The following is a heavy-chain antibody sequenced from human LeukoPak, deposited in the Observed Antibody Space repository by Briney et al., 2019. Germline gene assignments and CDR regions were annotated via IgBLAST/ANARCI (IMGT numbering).Heavy chain of an antibody. Sequence: SETLSLTCTVSGGSIRNYYWSWIRQPPGKGLEWIGYIYHSGSTNYNPSLRSRVTISVDTSRNQFSLKLTSVTAADTAVYYCARGKAGQQLVVDYDYGMDVWGQGTTVTVSS. CDR2: IYHSGST. CDR1: GGSIRNYY. D-gene: IGHD6-13*01. J-gene: IGHJ6*02. V-gene: IGHV4-59*01. CDR3: ARGKAGQQLVVDYDYGMDV.